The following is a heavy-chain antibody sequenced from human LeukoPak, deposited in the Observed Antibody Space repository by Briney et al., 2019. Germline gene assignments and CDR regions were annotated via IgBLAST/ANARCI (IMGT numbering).Heavy chain of an antibody. CDR2: ISRYNSNT. CDR1: VYTFNRYG. V-gene: IGHV1-18*01. D-gene: IGHD3-22*01. J-gene: IGHJ4*02. CDR3: ARDYGYGVTVMIADDY. Sequence: ASVTVSCKASVYTFNRYGITGVRQAPGQGLEWMGWISRYNSNTNYAQKLQGRVTMTTDTSTSTAYMELRSLRSDETAMYYCARDYGYGVTVMIADDYWGQGTLVTVSS.